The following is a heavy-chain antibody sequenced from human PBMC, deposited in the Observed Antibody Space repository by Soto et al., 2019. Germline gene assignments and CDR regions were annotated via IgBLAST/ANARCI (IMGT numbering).Heavy chain of an antibody. CDR2: INHSGST. CDR1: GWSFSGYY. V-gene: IGHV4-34*01. D-gene: IGHD3-22*01. CDR3: AREGGVYYYDSSIDY. J-gene: IGHJ4*02. Sequence: KTXETLSLTCAVYGWSFSGYYWSWIRQPPGKGLDWIGEINHSGSTNYNPSLKSRVTISVDTSKNQFSLKLSSVTAADTAVYYCAREGGVYYYDSSIDYWGQGTLVTVSS.